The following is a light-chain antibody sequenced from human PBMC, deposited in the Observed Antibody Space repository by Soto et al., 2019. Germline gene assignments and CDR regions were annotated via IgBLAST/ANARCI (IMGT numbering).Light chain of an antibody. J-gene: IGKJ1*01. V-gene: IGKV3-20*01. CDR2: GAS. CDR1: QRVGNSH. CDR3: HQYCNVMPGK. Sequence: TPYPDPLYASPAKPGTISCSEIQRVGNSHVAWYQQRRGLPPRLLIYGASNRATGIQDRFSGSGSGADFTLTISRLEPEDFAVYFCHQYCNVMPGKFGEGTKVDIK.